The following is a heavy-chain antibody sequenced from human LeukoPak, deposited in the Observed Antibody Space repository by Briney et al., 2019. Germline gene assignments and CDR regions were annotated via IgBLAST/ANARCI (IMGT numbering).Heavy chain of an antibody. V-gene: IGHV3-23*01. D-gene: IGHD3-10*01. J-gene: IGHJ4*02. Sequence: PGGSLRLSCVVSGIKLSNYGMSWVRQAPGKGLEWVSSIGGSSTYYADFVKGRFTISRDTSKNTMDLQMNSLRAEDTAIYYCAKYRGFGDSYDSWGQGTLVTVSS. CDR2: IGGSST. CDR1: GIKLSNYG. CDR3: AKYRGFGDSYDS.